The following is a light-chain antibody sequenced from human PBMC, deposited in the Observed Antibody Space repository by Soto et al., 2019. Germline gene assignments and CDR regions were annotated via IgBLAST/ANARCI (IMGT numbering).Light chain of an antibody. V-gene: IGKV3-20*01. Sequence: EIVLTQSPGTLSLSPGERATLSCRASQSVSSSYLAWYQQKPGQAPRLLIYDTSTRATGVPTRFSGSGSGTDFTLTISRLEPEDFAVYYCQQYVRAPWTFGQGTKVDIK. CDR3: QQYVRAPWT. CDR1: QSVSSSY. CDR2: DTS. J-gene: IGKJ1*01.